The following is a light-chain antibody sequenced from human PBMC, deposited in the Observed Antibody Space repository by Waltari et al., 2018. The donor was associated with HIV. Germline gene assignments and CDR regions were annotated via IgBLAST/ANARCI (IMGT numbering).Light chain of an antibody. CDR3: LQHNSYPLT. CDR2: GAS. V-gene: IGKV3-20*01. CDR1: QSISSTY. J-gene: IGKJ3*01. Sequence: EIVLTQSPGTLSLSLGQRATLSCKTSQSISSTYLAWYQQFRGQAPRLLIFGASRRATGIPDRFSGSGSGTDFTLTISRLEPEDFATYYCLQHNSYPLTFGPGTKVDIK.